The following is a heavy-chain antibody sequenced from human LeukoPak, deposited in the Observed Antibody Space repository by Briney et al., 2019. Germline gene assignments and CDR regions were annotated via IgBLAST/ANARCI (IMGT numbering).Heavy chain of an antibody. CDR1: GGSFSGYY. Sequence: SETLSLTCAVYGGSFSGYYWSWVRQPRGKGLEWMGYIYYSGSPNYNPSLKSRVTISVDTSKNQFSLKLSSVTAADTAVYYCARHGIAVAESARFDYWGQGTLVTVSS. CDR3: ARHGIAVAESARFDY. V-gene: IGHV4-59*08. J-gene: IGHJ4*02. CDR2: IYYSGSP. D-gene: IGHD6-19*01.